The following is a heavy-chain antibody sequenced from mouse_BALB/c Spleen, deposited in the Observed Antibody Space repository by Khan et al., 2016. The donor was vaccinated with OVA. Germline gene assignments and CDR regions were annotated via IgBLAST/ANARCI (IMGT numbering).Heavy chain of an antibody. CDR3: TRHRGYYGSSPYFDY. Sequence: EVQLVESGGGLVRPGGSLKLSCAASGFSFSSYSMSWVRQTPEKRLEWVATISSGGSCNYYPDSVKGRFTISRDNAKNTLYLQMSSLKSEDTAMYYCTRHRGYYGSSPYFDYWGQGTTLTVSS. CDR1: GFSFSSYS. D-gene: IGHD1-1*01. J-gene: IGHJ2*01. V-gene: IGHV5-6-4*01. CDR2: ISSGGSCN.